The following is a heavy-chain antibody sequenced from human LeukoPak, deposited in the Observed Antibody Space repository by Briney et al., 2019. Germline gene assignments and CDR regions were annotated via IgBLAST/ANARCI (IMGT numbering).Heavy chain of an antibody. D-gene: IGHD3-22*01. CDR3: AKDPLPMIQISLWGDY. CDR2: MNPSSGNT. J-gene: IGHJ4*02. Sequence: ASVKVSCMAYGYTFTSYDIRWVRQATGQGLEWMGWMNPSSGNTEHAQKFQRRVTTTKNPSIRTAYMELSRLRSEDTAAYYCAKDPLPMIQISLWGDYWGQGALVTVSS. V-gene: IGHV1-8*01. CDR1: GYTFTSYD.